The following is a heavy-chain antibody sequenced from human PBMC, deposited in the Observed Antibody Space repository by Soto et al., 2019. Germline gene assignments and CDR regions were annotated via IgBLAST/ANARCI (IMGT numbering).Heavy chain of an antibody. CDR3: ARGGSSWARFAY. Sequence: QVQLVQSGAEVRTPGSSVKVSCKAFGGTCRNFAFSWVRQAPGQGLEWMGGIIPIFGTANYAQKFQGRVTITADESTSSAYMHLNSLRYEDPAVYSCARGGSSWARFAYWGQGTLVTVSS. J-gene: IGHJ4*02. CDR1: GGTCRNFA. CDR2: IIPIFGTA. D-gene: IGHD6-13*01. V-gene: IGHV1-69*01.